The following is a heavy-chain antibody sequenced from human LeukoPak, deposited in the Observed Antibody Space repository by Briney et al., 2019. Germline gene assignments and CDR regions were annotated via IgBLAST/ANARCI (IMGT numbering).Heavy chain of an antibody. CDR3: AKGPYYDFWSGYLLF. Sequence: GGSLRLSCAASGFTFDDYAMHWVRQAPGKGLESVSLISGDGGSTYYADSVKGRFTISRDNSKNSLYLQMNSLRTEDTALYYCAKGPYYDFWSGYLLFWGQGTLVTVSS. CDR2: ISGDGGST. D-gene: IGHD3-3*01. CDR1: GFTFDDYA. V-gene: IGHV3-43*02. J-gene: IGHJ4*02.